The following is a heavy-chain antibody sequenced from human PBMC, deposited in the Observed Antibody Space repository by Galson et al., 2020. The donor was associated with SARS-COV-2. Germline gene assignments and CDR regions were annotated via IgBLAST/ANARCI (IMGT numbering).Heavy chain of an antibody. CDR2: VYYTGST. CDR1: GASITYSY. Sequence: SETLSLTCTVSGASITYSYWSWIRQAPGKGLEWIGYVYYTGSTYYNPSVENRVTISIDTSQTFFSLQLQSMTAADTAVYYCARHDGASFKDWGQGLLVTASS. D-gene: IGHD3-10*01. V-gene: IGHV4-59*08. CDR3: ARHDGASFKD. J-gene: IGHJ1*01.